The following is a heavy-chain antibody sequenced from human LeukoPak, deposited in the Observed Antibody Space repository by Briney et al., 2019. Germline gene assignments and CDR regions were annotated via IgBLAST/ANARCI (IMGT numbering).Heavy chain of an antibody. CDR2: IIPIFGTA. D-gene: IGHD2-15*01. J-gene: IGHJ5*02. CDR3: ARDAPGYCSGGSCYMPNWFDP. CDR1: GGTFSSYA. V-gene: IGHV1-69*01. Sequence: SVKVSCKASGGTFSSYAISWVRQAPGQGLEWMGGIIPIFGTANYAQKFQGRVTITADESTSTAYMELSSLRSEDTAVYYCARDAPGYCSGGSCYMPNWFDPWGQGTLVTVSS.